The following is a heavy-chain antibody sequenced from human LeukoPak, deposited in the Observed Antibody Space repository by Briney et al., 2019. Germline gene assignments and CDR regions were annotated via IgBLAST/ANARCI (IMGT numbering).Heavy chain of an antibody. D-gene: IGHD2-2*01. CDR1: GGSISCGGYY. V-gene: IGHV4-30-2*01. Sequence: SQTLSLTCTVSGGSISCGGYYWSWIRQPPGKGLEWIGYIYHSGSTYYNPSLKSRVTISVDRSKNQFSLKLSSVTAADTAVYYCARGYQKLDDPWGQGTLVTVSS. CDR3: ARGYQKLDDP. J-gene: IGHJ5*02. CDR2: IYHSGST.